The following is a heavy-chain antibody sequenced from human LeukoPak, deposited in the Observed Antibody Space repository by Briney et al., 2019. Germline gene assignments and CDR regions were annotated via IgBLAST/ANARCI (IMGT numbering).Heavy chain of an antibody. CDR3: ARFPNTAMVMGLEYYYYGMDV. CDR2: INPSGGST. V-gene: IGHV1-46*01. J-gene: IGHJ6*02. Sequence: GASVKVSCKASGYTFTSYYMHWVRQAPGQGLEWMGIINPSGGSTSYAQKFQGRITMTRDTSTSTVYMELSSPRSEDTAVYYCARFPNTAMVMGLEYYYYGMDVWGQGTTVTVSS. CDR1: GYTFTSYY. D-gene: IGHD5-18*01.